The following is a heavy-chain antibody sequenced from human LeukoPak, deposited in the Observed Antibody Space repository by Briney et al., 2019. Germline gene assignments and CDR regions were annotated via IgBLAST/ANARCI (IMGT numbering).Heavy chain of an antibody. J-gene: IGHJ3*02. CDR3: ASLPSTSSMLDAFDI. CDR2: IYHSGST. V-gene: IGHV4-4*02. D-gene: IGHD2-8*01. Sequence: SETLSLTCAVSGGSISSSNWWSWVRQPPGKGLEWIGEIYHSGSTNYNPSLKSRVTISVDKSKNQLSLKLSSVTAADTAVYYCASLPSTSSMLDAFDIWGQGTMVTVSS. CDR1: GGSISSSNW.